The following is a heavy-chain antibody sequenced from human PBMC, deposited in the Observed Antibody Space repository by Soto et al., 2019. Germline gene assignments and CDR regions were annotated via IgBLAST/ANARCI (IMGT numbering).Heavy chain of an antibody. CDR3: ARGPLVVLNYFES. Sequence: QVQLVQSGTEVKKPGSSVKVSSKASGGTFRNYPINWVRQAPGQGLEWMGSIFPLTDIPDYAQNFQARLTISADKSTSTAYMELSSLTSDDTAMYFCARGPLVVLNYFESWGQGTLVIVSS. V-gene: IGHV1-69*02. J-gene: IGHJ4*02. CDR1: GGTFRNYP. CDR2: IFPLTDIP.